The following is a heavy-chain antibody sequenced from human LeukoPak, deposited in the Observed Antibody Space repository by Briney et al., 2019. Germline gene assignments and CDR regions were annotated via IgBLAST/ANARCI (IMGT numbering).Heavy chain of an antibody. D-gene: IGHD4-17*01. Sequence: GGSLRLSCAASGFPFNHAWMSWVRQAPGKGLEWVGLIKTKTEGETIDYAAPVKGRFTISRDDSTNMVYLQMNSLETEDTAVYYCRYGDYIDYWGQGTLVTVSS. CDR3: RYGDYIDY. CDR2: IKTKTEGETI. J-gene: IGHJ4*02. CDR1: GFPFNHAW. V-gene: IGHV3-15*01.